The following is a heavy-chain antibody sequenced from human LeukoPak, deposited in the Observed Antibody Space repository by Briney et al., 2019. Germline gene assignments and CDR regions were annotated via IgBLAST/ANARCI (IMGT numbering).Heavy chain of an antibody. CDR1: GYTFTSNY. Sequence: ASVKVSCKASGYTFTSNYIHWVRQAPGQGLEWMGIINPSGGSTNYAQKFQGRVTMTRDTSTSTVYMELSSLRSDDTAVYYCARTSVKKGVVIFWGQGTLVTVSS. CDR3: ARTSVKKGVVIF. V-gene: IGHV1-46*01. J-gene: IGHJ4*02. CDR2: INPSGGST. D-gene: IGHD3-3*01.